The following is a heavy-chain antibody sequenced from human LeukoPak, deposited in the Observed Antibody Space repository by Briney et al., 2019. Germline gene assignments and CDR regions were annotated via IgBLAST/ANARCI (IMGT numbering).Heavy chain of an antibody. CDR1: GFIFSGYA. Sequence: PGGSLRLSCAASGFIFSGYAMSWVRQAPGKGLEWVSAISGSGGSTYYADSVKGRFTISRDNSKNTLYLQMNSLRAEDTAVYYCAKWLGTAIVVVTALDYWGQGTLVTVSS. CDR2: ISGSGGST. D-gene: IGHD2-21*02. V-gene: IGHV3-23*01. CDR3: AKWLGTAIVVVTALDY. J-gene: IGHJ4*02.